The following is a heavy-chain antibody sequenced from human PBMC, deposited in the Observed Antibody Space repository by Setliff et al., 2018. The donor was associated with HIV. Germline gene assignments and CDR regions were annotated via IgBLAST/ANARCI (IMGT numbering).Heavy chain of an antibody. J-gene: IGHJ4*02. CDR1: GGTMRM. CDR3: ARSAGDSYASSGQSWGAYFDY. Sequence: SPVKVSCKTSGGTMRMISWVRQAPGQGLEWMGRIIPVGGTTNYAQKCQGRVTITADRSTSTAYMELSRLKAEDTAVYYCARSAGDSYASSGQSWGAYFDYWGQGTLVTVSS. D-gene: IGHD3-22*01. V-gene: IGHV1-69*08. CDR2: IIPVGGTT.